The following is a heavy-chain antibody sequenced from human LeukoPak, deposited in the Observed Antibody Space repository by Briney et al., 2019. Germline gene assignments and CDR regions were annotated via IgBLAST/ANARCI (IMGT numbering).Heavy chain of an antibody. J-gene: IGHJ4*02. CDR3: ARSNKGGGSGSYYNFDY. V-gene: IGHV1-46*03. Sequence: ASVKVSCKASGYTFTSYYMHWVRQAPGQGLEWMGIINPSGGSTSYAQKFQGRVTMTRDTSTSTVYMELSSLRSEDTAVYYCARSNKGGGSGSYYNFDYWGQGTLVTVSS. D-gene: IGHD3-10*01. CDR2: INPSGGST. CDR1: GYTFTSYY.